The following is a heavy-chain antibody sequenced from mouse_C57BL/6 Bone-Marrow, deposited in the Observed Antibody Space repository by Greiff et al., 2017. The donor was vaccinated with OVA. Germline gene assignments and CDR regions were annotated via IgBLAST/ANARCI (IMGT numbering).Heavy chain of an antibody. CDR1: GYTFTSYW. CDR3: TRGGTPIYYGFAY. Sequence: VQLQQSGTVLARPGASVKMSCKTSGYTFTSYWMHWVKQRPGQGLEWIGAIYPGNSDTSYNQKFKGKAKLTAVTSASTAYMELSSLTNEDSAVYYCTRGGTPIYYGFAYWGQGTLVTVSA. J-gene: IGHJ3*01. D-gene: IGHD2-1*01. V-gene: IGHV1-5*01. CDR2: IYPGNSDT.